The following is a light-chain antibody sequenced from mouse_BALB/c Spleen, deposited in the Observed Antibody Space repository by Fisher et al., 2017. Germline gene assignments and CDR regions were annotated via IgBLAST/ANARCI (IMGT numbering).Light chain of an antibody. J-gene: IGKJ2*01. CDR3: HQYHRSPPT. CDR2: STS. CDR1: SSVSSSY. Sequence: IVMTQTTAIMSASLGERVTMTCTASSSVSSSYLHWYQQKPGSSPKLWIYSTSNLASGVPARFSGSGSGTSYSLTISSMEAEDAATYYCHQYHRSPPTFGGGTKL. V-gene: IGKV4-74*01.